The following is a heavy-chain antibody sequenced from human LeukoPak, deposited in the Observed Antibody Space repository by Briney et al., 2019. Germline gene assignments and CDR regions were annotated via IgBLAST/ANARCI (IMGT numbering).Heavy chain of an antibody. CDR2: IYHSGST. D-gene: IGHD3-10*01. CDR1: GGSISSGGYS. V-gene: IGHV4-30-2*01. CDR3: ARAPMVRGVIITSDYYYGMDV. J-gene: IGHJ6*02. Sequence: NPSESLSLTCAVSGGSISSGGYSWSWIRQPPGKGLEWIVYIYHSGSTYYNPSLKSRVTISVDRSKNQFSLKLSSVTAADTAVYYCARAPMVRGVIITSDYYYGMDVWGQGTTVTVSS.